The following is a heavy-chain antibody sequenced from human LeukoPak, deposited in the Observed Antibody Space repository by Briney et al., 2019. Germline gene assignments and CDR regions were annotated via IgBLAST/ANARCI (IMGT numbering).Heavy chain of an antibody. CDR2: IIPFLGTT. CDR3: ARDGARSSSHRTLYYYMDV. J-gene: IGHJ6*03. Sequence: SVKVSCKASGGTFSSYGISWVRQAPGHGLEGMGGIIPFLGTTNYAQKFQDRVTVTTDESTSTAYMELSSLTSEDTAVYYCARDGARSSSHRTLYYYMDVWGKGPTVTVSS. D-gene: IGHD6-6*01. V-gene: IGHV1-69*05. CDR1: GGTFSSYG.